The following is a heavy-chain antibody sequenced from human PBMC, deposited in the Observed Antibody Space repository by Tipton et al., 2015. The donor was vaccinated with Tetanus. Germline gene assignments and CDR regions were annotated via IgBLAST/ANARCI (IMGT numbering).Heavy chain of an antibody. V-gene: IGHV4-39*01. D-gene: IGHD2-15*01. CDR3: ASQLGYCSGGSCYPDYYYYGMDV. CDR2: IYYSGST. J-gene: IGHJ6*02. Sequence: TLSLTCTVSGGSISSSSYYWGWIRQPPGKGLEWIGSIYYSGSTYYNPSLKSRVTISVDTSKNQFSLKLSSVTAADTAVYYCASQLGYCSGGSCYPDYYYYGMDVWGQGTTVTVSS. CDR1: GGSISSSSYY.